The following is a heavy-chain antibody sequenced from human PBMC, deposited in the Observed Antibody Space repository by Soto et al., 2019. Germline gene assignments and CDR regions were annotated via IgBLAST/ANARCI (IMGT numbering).Heavy chain of an antibody. J-gene: IGHJ3*02. CDR2: ISYDGSNK. CDR1: GFTFSSYA. Sequence: SGGSLRLSCAASGFTFSSYAMHWVRQAPGKGLEWVAVISYDGSNKYYADSVKGRFTISRDNSKNTLYLQMNSLRAEDTAVYYLARDVPAGAFDIRGPGTMVT. D-gene: IGHD2-2*01. CDR3: ARDVPAGAFDI. V-gene: IGHV3-30-3*01.